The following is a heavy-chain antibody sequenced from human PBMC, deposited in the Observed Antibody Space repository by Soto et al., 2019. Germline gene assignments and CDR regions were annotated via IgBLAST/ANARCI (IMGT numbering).Heavy chain of an antibody. CDR2: SSSSSSYI. J-gene: IGHJ6*02. Sequence: GGSLRLSCAASGFTLSSYSMNWVRQAPGKGLEWVSSSSSSSSYIYYADSVKGRFTISRGNAKNSLYLQMNSLRAEDTAVYYCARDTGALTYYYDSSGGYYGMDVWGQGTTVTVSS. CDR1: GFTLSSYS. D-gene: IGHD3-22*01. V-gene: IGHV3-21*01. CDR3: ARDTGALTYYYDSSGGYYGMDV.